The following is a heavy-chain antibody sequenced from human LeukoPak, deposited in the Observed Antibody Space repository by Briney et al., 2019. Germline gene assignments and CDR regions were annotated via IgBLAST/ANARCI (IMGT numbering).Heavy chain of an antibody. CDR2: INHSGST. CDR3: ARGSQYYDILTGSRSGDAFDI. J-gene: IGHJ3*02. D-gene: IGHD3-9*01. CDR1: GGSFSGSY. V-gene: IGHV4-34*01. Sequence: SETLSLTCAVYGGSFSGSYWSWIRQPPGKGLEWIGEINHSGSTNYNPSLKSRVTISVDTSKNQFSLKLSSVTAADTAVYYCARGSQYYDILTGSRSGDAFDIWGQGTMVTVSS.